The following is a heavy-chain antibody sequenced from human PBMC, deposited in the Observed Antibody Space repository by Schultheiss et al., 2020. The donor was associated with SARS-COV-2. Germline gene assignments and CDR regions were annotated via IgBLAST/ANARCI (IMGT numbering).Heavy chain of an antibody. CDR1: GFTFSSYA. CDR3: AREEEPSYGMDV. J-gene: IGHJ6*02. CDR2: ISSSSSYI. V-gene: IGHV3-21*01. Sequence: GESLKISCAASGFTFSSYAMHWVRQAPGKGLEWVSSISSSSSYIYYADSVKGRFTISRDNSKNTLYLQMNSLRAEDTAVYYCAREEEPSYGMDVWGQGTTVTVSS. D-gene: IGHD1-26*01.